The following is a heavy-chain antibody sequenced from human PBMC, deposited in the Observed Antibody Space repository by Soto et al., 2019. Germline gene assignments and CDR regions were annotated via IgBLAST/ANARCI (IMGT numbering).Heavy chain of an antibody. CDR3: ARDLIVVVTALNWFDP. D-gene: IGHD2-21*02. V-gene: IGHV4-34*01. Sequence: SETLSLTCSVYGGSFSGYYWSWIRKPPGKGLEWIGEINHSGSTYYNPSLKGRVTISVDTSKNQFSLKLSSVTAADTAVYYCARDLIVVVTALNWFDPWGQGTLVTVSS. CDR1: GGSFSGYY. J-gene: IGHJ5*02. CDR2: INHSGST.